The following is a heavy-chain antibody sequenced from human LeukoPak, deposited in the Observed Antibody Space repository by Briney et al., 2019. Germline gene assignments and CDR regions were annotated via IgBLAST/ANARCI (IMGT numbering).Heavy chain of an antibody. D-gene: IGHD3-22*01. CDR3: AKDRPNYYGSNGHYYRRDGDY. CDR2: IYSRGVGT. Sequence: GGSLRLSCAACGFTLSSYEKKGGREATGKGGEWVSYIYSRGVGTYYADSVKGRFTISRDNSENMLYLQMNSLRVEDTAVYFCAKDRPNYYGSNGHYYRRDGDYWGQGTLVTVSS. V-gene: IGHV3-23*01. J-gene: IGHJ4*02. CDR1: GFTLSSYE.